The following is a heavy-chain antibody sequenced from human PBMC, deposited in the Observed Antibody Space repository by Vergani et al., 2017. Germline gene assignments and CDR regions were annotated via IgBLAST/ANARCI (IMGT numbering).Heavy chain of an antibody. Sequence: EVQLVESGGGLVQPGGSLRLSCAASGFTFSSYWMSWVRQAPGKGLEWVANIKQDGSEKYYVDSVKGRFTISRDNAKNSLYLQMNSLRAEDTAVYYCARWGYCSSTSCYSGAFDIWGQGTMVTVSS. CDR1: GFTFSSYW. D-gene: IGHD2-2*01. CDR2: IKQDGSEK. V-gene: IGHV3-7*01. CDR3: ARWGYCSSTSCYSGAFDI. J-gene: IGHJ3*02.